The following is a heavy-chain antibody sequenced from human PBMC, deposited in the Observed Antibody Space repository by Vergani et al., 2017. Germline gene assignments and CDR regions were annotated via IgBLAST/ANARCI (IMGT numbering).Heavy chain of an antibody. D-gene: IGHD6-19*01. CDR3: ARGIAVAGTSPPRLVYYCDY. J-gene: IGHJ4*02. CDR2: INHSGST. V-gene: IGHV4-34*01. Sequence: QVQLQQWGAGLLKPSETLSLTCAVYGGSFSGYYWSWIRQPPGKGLEWIGEINHSGSTNYNPSLKSRVTISVDTSKNQFSLKLSSVTAADTAVYYCARGIAVAGTSPPRLVYYCDYWGQGTLVTVSS. CDR1: GGSFSGYY.